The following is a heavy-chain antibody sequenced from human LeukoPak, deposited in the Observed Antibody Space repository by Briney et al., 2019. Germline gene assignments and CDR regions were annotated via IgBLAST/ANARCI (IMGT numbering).Heavy chain of an antibody. D-gene: IGHD3-10*01. CDR2: ISGSGGST. J-gene: IGHJ4*02. CDR3: AKGRITMVRGANDY. Sequence: GGSLRLSCAASGFTFSSYAMSWVRRAPGKGLEWVSAISGSGGSTYYADSVKGRFTISRDNSKNTLYLQMNSLRAEDTAVYYCAKGRITMVRGANDYWGQGTLVTVSS. V-gene: IGHV3-23*01. CDR1: GFTFSSYA.